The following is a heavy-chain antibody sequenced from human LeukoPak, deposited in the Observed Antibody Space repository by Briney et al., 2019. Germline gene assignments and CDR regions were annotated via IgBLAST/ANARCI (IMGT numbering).Heavy chain of an antibody. Sequence: GGSLRLSCAASGFTFSSYAMSWVRQAPGKGLEWVSAISVSGGSTYYADSVKGRFTISRDNSKNTLYLQMNSLRAEDTAVYYCAKDRLDSSGYGFLGCFDIWGQGTMVTVSS. CDR2: ISVSGGST. J-gene: IGHJ3*02. CDR3: AKDRLDSSGYGFLGCFDI. V-gene: IGHV3-23*01. D-gene: IGHD3-22*01. CDR1: GFTFSSYA.